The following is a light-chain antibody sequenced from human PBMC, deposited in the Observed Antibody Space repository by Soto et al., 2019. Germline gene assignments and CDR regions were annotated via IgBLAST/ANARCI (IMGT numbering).Light chain of an antibody. CDR2: GAS. Sequence: DIVLTQSPGTLSMSPGERATLSCRASQSVSSSYLAWYQQKPGQAPRLLIYGASSRATGIPDRFSGSGSGTDFTLTISRLEPEDFAVYYCQQYGSSALTFGGGTK. J-gene: IGKJ4*01. CDR1: QSVSSSY. V-gene: IGKV3-20*01. CDR3: QQYGSSALT.